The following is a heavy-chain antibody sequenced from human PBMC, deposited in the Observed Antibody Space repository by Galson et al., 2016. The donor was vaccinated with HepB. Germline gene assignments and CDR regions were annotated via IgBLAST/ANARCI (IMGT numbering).Heavy chain of an antibody. J-gene: IGHJ4*02. CDR3: ARGGSGNFQYYSDS. CDR2: IGSSTSNI. D-gene: IGHD6-19*01. CDR1: GFTFSLHT. V-gene: IGHV3-48*02. Sequence: SLRLSCAASGFTFSLHTFNWVRQTPAKGLEWISYIGSSTSNIYYADSVQGRFTISRDNANNSLFLQLNSLRDADTGVYFCARGGSGNFQYYSDSWGQEALVTVSS.